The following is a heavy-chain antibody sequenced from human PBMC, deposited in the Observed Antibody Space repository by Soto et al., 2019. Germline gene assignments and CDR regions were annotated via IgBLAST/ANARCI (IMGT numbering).Heavy chain of an antibody. CDR2: INHSGST. Sequence: QVQLQQWGAGLLKPSETLSLTCAVYGGSFSGYYWSWIRQPPGKGLEWIGEINHSGSTNYNPSLKNRVTISVDTSKNQFSLKLSSVTAADTAVYYCARGGIAVAGHSYYYYGMDVWGQGTTVTVSS. CDR1: GGSFSGYY. J-gene: IGHJ6*02. V-gene: IGHV4-34*01. CDR3: ARGGIAVAGHSYYYYGMDV. D-gene: IGHD6-19*01.